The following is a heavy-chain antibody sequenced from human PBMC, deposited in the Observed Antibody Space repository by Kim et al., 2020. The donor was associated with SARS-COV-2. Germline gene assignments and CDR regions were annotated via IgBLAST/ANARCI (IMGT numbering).Heavy chain of an antibody. CDR1: GYTFTGYY. CDR3: ARVVVDFWSGYYAY. V-gene: IGHV1-2*02. J-gene: IGHJ4*02. Sequence: ASVKVSCKASGYTFTGYYMHWVRQAPGQGLEWMGWINPNSGGTNYAQKFQGRVTMTRDTSISTAYMELSRLRSDDTAVYYCARVVVDFWSGYYAYWGQGTLVTVSS. CDR2: INPNSGGT. D-gene: IGHD3-3*01.